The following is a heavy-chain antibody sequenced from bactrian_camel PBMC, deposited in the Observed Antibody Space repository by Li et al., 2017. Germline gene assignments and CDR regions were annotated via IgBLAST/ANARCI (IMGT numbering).Heavy chain of an antibody. CDR3: AADRMACLRSSVQVGAYNY. J-gene: IGHJ4*01. CDR1: GYTYNRNC. V-gene: IGHV3S1*01. Sequence: HVQLVESGGASVQAGGSLRLSCAASGYTYNRNCMAWIRQAPAKGREGVASIYTGTDRTYYADSVKGRVAIWQDNAKNTVSLQMDNLKPEDTAMYYCAADRMACLRSSVQVGAYNYWGQGTQVTVS. D-gene: IGHD5*01. CDR2: IYTGTDRT.